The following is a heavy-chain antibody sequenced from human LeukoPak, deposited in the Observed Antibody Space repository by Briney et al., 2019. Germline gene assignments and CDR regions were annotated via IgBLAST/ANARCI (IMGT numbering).Heavy chain of an antibody. Sequence: SETLSLTCTVSGGSISSYYWSWIRQPPGKGLEWIGYIYYSGSTNYNPSLKSRVTISVETSKNEFSLKLSSVTAADTAMYYCASVKGSSWYYAFDIWGQGTKVTVSS. CDR1: GGSISSYY. D-gene: IGHD6-13*01. V-gene: IGHV4-59*01. CDR3: ASVKGSSWYYAFDI. CDR2: IYYSGST. J-gene: IGHJ3*02.